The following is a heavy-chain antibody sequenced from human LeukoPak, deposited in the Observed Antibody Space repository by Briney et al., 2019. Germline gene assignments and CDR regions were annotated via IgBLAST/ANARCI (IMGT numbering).Heavy chain of an antibody. J-gene: IGHJ4*02. D-gene: IGHD3-16*02. CDR1: GFTFSSYG. CDR3: AKDGVWGSYRYGHY. Sequence: GGSLRLSCAASGFTFSSYGMHWVRQAPGKGLEWVAFIRYDGSNKYYADSVKGRFTISRDNSKNTLYLQMNSLRAEDTAVYYCAKDGVWGSYRYGHYWGQETLVTVSS. CDR2: IRYDGSNK. V-gene: IGHV3-30*02.